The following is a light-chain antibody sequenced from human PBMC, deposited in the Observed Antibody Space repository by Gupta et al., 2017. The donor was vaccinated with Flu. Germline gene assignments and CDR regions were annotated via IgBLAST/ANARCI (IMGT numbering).Light chain of an antibody. V-gene: IGLV2-8*01. Sequence: QSALTQPPPASGSPGQPVTISCPGSSSDVCGYNYVSWYQQHPAKAPKLMIYEVSKRPSGGPDRFSGSKSGNTASLSVSGIKAEDEADYYCSSYAGSNNVVFGGGTKLTVL. CDR3: SSYAGSNNVV. CDR1: SSDVCGYNY. J-gene: IGLJ2*01. CDR2: EVS.